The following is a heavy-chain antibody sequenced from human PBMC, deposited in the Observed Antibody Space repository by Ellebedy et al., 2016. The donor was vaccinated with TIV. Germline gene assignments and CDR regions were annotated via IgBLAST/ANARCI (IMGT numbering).Heavy chain of an antibody. V-gene: IGHV3-21*01. J-gene: IGHJ6*02. CDR2: ISSSSSYI. Sequence: GGSLRLSXAASGFTFSSYSMNWVRQAPGKGLEWVSSISSSSSYIYYADSVKGRFTISRDNAKNSLYLQMNSLRAEDTAVYYCARDYSNYRAQYYYYYGMDVWGQGTTVTVSS. D-gene: IGHD4-11*01. CDR3: ARDYSNYRAQYYYYYGMDV. CDR1: GFTFSSYS.